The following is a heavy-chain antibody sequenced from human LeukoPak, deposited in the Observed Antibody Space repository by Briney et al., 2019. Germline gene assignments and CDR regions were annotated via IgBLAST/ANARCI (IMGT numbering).Heavy chain of an antibody. CDR3: ARGGYYGSGSYFTD. J-gene: IGHJ4*02. CDR2: ISSSSSYT. V-gene: IGHV3-11*06. D-gene: IGHD3-10*01. CDR1: GFTFSDYY. Sequence: GGSLRLSCAASGFTFSDYYMSWIRQAPGKGLEWVSYISSSSSYTNYADSVKGRFTISRDDAKNSLYLQMNSLRAEDTAVYYCARGGYYGSGSYFTDWGQGTLVTVSS.